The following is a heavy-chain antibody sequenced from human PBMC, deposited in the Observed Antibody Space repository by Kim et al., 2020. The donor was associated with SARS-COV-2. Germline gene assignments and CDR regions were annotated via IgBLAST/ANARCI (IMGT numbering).Heavy chain of an antibody. CDR3: ARDRDKSGWYFFDY. Sequence: GGSLRLSCAASGFTFSNYAMSWVRQAPGKGLEWVSTIGGGADTTYYADSVKGRFTISRDSSKNTLYLQMNSLRAEDTAVYYCARDRDKSGWYFFDYWGQGTLVTVSS. CDR1: GFTFSNYA. J-gene: IGHJ4*02. CDR2: IGGGADTT. D-gene: IGHD6-19*01. V-gene: IGHV3-23*01.